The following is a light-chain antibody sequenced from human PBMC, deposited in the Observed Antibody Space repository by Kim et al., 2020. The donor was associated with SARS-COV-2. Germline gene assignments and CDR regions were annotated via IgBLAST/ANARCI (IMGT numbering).Light chain of an antibody. J-gene: IGLJ3*02. V-gene: IGLV3-27*01. CDR1: VLARKY. Sequence: VSPGQTARITCVGDVLARKYARWFQKKPGQAPVLVIYKDSERPSGIPERFSGSSSGTTVTLTISGAQVEDEADYYCYSAADNNSRVFGGGTKLTVL. CDR3: YSAADNNSRV. CDR2: KDS.